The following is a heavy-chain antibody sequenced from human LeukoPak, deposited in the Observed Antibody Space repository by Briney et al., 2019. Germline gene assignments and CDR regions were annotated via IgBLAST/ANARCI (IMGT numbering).Heavy chain of an antibody. CDR3: AKASAMIVVVSKHFDY. J-gene: IGHJ4*02. CDR1: GFTFNNYA. D-gene: IGHD3-22*01. CDR2: ISSSSSYI. Sequence: GGSLRLSCAASGFTFNNYAMSWVRQAPGKGLEWVSSISSSSSYIYYADSVKGRFTISRDNSKNTLYLQMNSLRAEDTAIYYCAKASAMIVVVSKHFDYWGQGTLVTVSS. V-gene: IGHV3-23*01.